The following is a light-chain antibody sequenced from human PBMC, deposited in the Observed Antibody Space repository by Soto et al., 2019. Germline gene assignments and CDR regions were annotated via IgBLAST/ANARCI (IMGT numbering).Light chain of an antibody. CDR2: SAS. Sequence: DIQLTQSPSSLSASVGDRVTITCRASQTISTFLNWYQQKEGKAPKILIYSASSLQSGVPSRFSGSGSGTDFTLPLSRLQPEDFQTYYCQQSYSSPPTFGQGTKVDIK. J-gene: IGKJ1*01. V-gene: IGKV1-39*01. CDR1: QTISTF. CDR3: QQSYSSPPT.